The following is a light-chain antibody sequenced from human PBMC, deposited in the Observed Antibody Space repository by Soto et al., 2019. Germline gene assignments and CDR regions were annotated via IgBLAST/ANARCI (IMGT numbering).Light chain of an antibody. CDR2: KAS. CDR3: QHYNSYSEP. V-gene: IGKV1-5*03. CDR1: QGINNY. J-gene: IGKJ1*01. Sequence: SQSLSAFSASTGDRVIITCRASQGINNYLAWYQQKPGKAPKLLIYKASTLKSGVPSRFSGSGSGTEFTLTISSLQPDDFAPYYCQHYNSYSEPFGQGTKVDI.